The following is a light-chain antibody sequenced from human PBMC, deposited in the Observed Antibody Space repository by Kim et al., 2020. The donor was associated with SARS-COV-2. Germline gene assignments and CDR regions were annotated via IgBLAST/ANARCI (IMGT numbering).Light chain of an antibody. V-gene: IGLV4-69*01. Sequence: SVTLTSTLSSGHSTYAIAWHQQQPEKGPRYLMKLNSDGSHSKGDGIPDRFSGSSSGAERYLTISSLQSEDEADYYCQTWGTGILVFGGGTQLTVL. CDR2: LNSDGSH. J-gene: IGLJ3*02. CDR3: QTWGTGILV. CDR1: SGHSTYA.